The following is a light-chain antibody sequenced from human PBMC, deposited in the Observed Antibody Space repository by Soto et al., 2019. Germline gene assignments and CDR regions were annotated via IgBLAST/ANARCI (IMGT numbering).Light chain of an antibody. Sequence: IRMAQCNSALSGGGGDIVTITCRASQSISSWLAWYQQKPPKAPKLMIYDAYSLNSGVPSRFSGSQSGTEFTLPITSLLPDDFATYFCQQYSSYSLPTFGGGPK. CDR3: QQYSSYSLPT. CDR2: DAY. CDR1: QSISSW. V-gene: IGKV1-5*01. J-gene: IGKJ4*01.